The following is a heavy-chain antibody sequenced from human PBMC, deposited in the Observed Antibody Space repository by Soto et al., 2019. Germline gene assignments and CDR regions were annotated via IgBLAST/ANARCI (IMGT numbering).Heavy chain of an antibody. CDR1: GFSLITSGVG. CDR3: AHIVTGCFT. Sequence: QITLKESGPTLVKPTQTLTLTCTISGFSLITSGVGVGWIRQPPGKALEWLALIYWDDDKRYSPSLKSRLTITKDTSKHQVVLTMTNMDPVDTATYDCAHIVTGCFTWGRGALVTVSS. CDR2: IYWDDDK. V-gene: IGHV2-5*02. D-gene: IGHD3-16*01. J-gene: IGHJ5*02.